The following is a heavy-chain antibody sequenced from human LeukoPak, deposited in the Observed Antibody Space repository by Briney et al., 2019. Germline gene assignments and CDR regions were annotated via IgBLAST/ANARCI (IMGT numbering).Heavy chain of an antibody. J-gene: IGHJ4*02. D-gene: IGHD3-22*01. V-gene: IGHV3-74*01. CDR2: INSDGSST. CDR1: GFSFSTFW. Sequence: GGSLRLSCEDPGFSFSTFWMNWVRQAPGKGLVWVSLINSDGSSTTYADSVKGRFTISRDNAKNTLYLQMNSLRAEDTAVYYCAKDMHYYDSSGYYDYWGQGTLVTVSS. CDR3: AKDMHYYDSSGYYDY.